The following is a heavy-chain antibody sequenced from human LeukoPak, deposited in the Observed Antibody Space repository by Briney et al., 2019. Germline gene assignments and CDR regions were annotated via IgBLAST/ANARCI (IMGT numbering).Heavy chain of an antibody. J-gene: IGHJ4*02. V-gene: IGHV3-30*02. CDR2: IRHDGSIK. CDR1: GFIFGTYG. D-gene: IGHD3-16*01. CDR3: AKDSLADIDY. Sequence: AGGSLRLSCAASGFIFGTYGMYWVRQAPGKGLEWVAFIRHDGSIKNYADSVKGRSTISRDNSKNTLYLQMNSLRAEDTAVYYCAKDSLADIDYWGQGTLVTVSS.